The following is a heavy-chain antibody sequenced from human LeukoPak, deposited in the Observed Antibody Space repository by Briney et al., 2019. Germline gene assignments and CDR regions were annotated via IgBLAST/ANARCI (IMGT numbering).Heavy chain of an antibody. CDR1: GGSISSYY. V-gene: IGHV4-59*01. J-gene: IGHJ6*02. D-gene: IGHD3-16*01. CDR3: ARVGSGMDV. Sequence: PSETLSLTCTVSGGSISSYYWSWIRRPPGEGLEWIGYIYYSGSTNYNPSLKSRVTISVDTSKNQFSLKLSSVTAADTAVYYCARVGSGMDVWGQGTTVTVSS. CDR2: IYYSGST.